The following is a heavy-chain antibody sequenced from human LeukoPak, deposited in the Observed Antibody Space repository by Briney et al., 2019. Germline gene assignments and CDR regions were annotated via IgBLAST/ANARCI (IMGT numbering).Heavy chain of an antibody. D-gene: IGHD3-10*01. CDR1: GFTFDDYA. Sequence: GGSLRLSCVASGFTFDDYAMHWVRQVPGKGLEWVSGISWNSIGIGYADSVKGRFTISRDNARKSLYLQMSNLSPEDTALYYCAGAMIRGPPNIYYYYYMDVWGKGTTVTVSS. CDR2: ISWNSIGI. J-gene: IGHJ6*03. CDR3: AGAMIRGPPNIYYYYYMDV. V-gene: IGHV3-9*01.